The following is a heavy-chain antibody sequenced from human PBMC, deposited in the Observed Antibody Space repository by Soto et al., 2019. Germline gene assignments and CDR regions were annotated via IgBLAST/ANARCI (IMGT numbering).Heavy chain of an antibody. CDR3: ARAYTGRLPSRADYYYAMDV. D-gene: IGHD2-2*02. V-gene: IGHV3-13*05. Sequence: GGSLRLSCATSGFTFSNFDMHWVRQVPGKGLEWVSAIGAARDPYYLGSVKGRFTISRENAKNSVYLQMNDLRAGDSAVYYCARAYTGRLPSRADYYYAMDVWGQGTTVTVSS. CDR2: IGAARDP. J-gene: IGHJ6*02. CDR1: GFTFSNFD.